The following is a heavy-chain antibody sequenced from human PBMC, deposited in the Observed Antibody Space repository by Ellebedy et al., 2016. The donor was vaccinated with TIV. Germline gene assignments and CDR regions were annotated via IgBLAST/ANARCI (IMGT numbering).Heavy chain of an antibody. Sequence: ASVKVSCXASGGTFSIYALSWVRQTRGQGLELMGGFIPLFGTANYPPKFQGRVTITADDSTNTAYMELSSLRSEDTAVYYCARGLIGSGYGMDVWGQGTTVTVSS. CDR2: FIPLFGTA. V-gene: IGHV1-69*13. D-gene: IGHD6-19*01. J-gene: IGHJ6*02. CDR1: GGTFSIYA. CDR3: ARGLIGSGYGMDV.